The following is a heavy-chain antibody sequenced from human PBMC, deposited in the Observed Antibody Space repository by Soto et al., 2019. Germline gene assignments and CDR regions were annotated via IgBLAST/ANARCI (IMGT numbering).Heavy chain of an antibody. CDR2: ISGSGGST. J-gene: IGHJ6*03. Sequence: EVQLLESGGGLVQPGGSLRLSCAASGFTFSSYAMSWVRQAPGKGLEWVSAISGSGGSTYYADSVKGRFTISRDNSKNKLYLQMNSVRAENTAVYYCAKGRGYGLGYCSSTSCYGLGFGYMDVWGKGTTVTVYS. V-gene: IGHV3-23*01. D-gene: IGHD2-2*01. CDR3: AKGRGYGLGYCSSTSCYGLGFGYMDV. CDR1: GFTFSSYA.